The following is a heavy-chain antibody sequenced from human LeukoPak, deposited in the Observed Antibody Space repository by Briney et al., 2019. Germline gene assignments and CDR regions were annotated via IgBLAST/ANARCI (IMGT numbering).Heavy chain of an antibody. CDR3: ARQGRGYGSGRLHPYNWFDP. J-gene: IGHJ5*02. V-gene: IGHV4-59*08. Sequence: PSETLSLTCTVSGASISNYYWTWIRQPPGKGLEWIGYIYYSGSTNYRPSLKSRVTISVDTSKNQFSLKLSSVTAADTAVYYCARQGRGYGSGRLHPYNWFDPWGQGTLVTVSS. CDR2: IYYSGST. D-gene: IGHD3-10*01. CDR1: GASISNYY.